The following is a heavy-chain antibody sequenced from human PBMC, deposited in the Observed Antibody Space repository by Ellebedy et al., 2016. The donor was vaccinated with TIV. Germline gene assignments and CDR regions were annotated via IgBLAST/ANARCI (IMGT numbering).Heavy chain of an antibody. CDR2: INEDGTKK. D-gene: IGHD4-17*01. CDR3: ARAIYGASYL. J-gene: IGHJ2*01. CDR1: GFTFSSYW. V-gene: IGHV3-7*01. Sequence: GGSLRLSCAVSGFTFSSYWMSWVRQGPGKGLEWVANINEDGTKKHYVDSVRGRFTISRDYAGNSLYLQMNSLGAEDTAVYYCARAIYGASYLWGRGTLVTVSS.